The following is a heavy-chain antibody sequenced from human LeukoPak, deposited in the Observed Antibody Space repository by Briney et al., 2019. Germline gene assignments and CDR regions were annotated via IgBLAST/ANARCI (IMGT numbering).Heavy chain of an antibody. Sequence: PSETLSLTCTVSGGSISSSSYYWGWIRQPPGKGLEWIGSIYYSGSTYYNPSLKSRVTISVDTSKNQFSLKLSSVTAADTAVYYCARDEWELPVLFDYWGQGTLVTVSS. CDR1: GGSISSSSYY. D-gene: IGHD1-26*01. V-gene: IGHV4-39*07. CDR2: IYYSGST. CDR3: ARDEWELPVLFDY. J-gene: IGHJ4*02.